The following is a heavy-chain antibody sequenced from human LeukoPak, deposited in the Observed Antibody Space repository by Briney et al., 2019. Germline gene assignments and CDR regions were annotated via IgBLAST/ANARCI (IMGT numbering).Heavy chain of an antibody. CDR1: GGSISSYY. CDR2: IYYSGNT. J-gene: IGHJ4*02. D-gene: IGHD4/OR15-4a*01. Sequence: SETLSLACTVSGGSISSYYWSWIRQSPGKGLEWIAYIYYSGNTNHNPSLKSRVTMSVDTSKNQFSLKLSSVTAADTAVYYCAKHGDNYYFDSWGQGTLVTVSS. V-gene: IGHV4-59*08. CDR3: AKHGDNYYFDS.